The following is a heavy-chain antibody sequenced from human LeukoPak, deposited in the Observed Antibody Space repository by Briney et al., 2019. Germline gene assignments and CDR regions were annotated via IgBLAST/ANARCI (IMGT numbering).Heavy chain of an antibody. J-gene: IGHJ6*03. CDR1: GGSFSGYY. V-gene: IGHV4-34*01. D-gene: IGHD2-15*01. Sequence: PSETLSLTCAVYGGSFSGYYWTWIRQPPGKGLEWIGEINHSGSTNYNPSLKSRVTISVDTSKNQFSLKLTSVTAADTAVYYCARLMTSVVVVAATPPDYYYMDVWGKGTAVTISS. CDR3: ARLMTSVVVVAATPPDYYYMDV. CDR2: INHSGST.